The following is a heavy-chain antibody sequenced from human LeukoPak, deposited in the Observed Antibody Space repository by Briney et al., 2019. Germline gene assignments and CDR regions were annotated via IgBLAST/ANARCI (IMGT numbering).Heavy chain of an antibody. CDR3: GGLAVFDY. Sequence: GGSLRLSCAASGFTFSNYDMHWARQAPGKGLEWVTFIRSDGSNKYYADSVKGRFTISRDNSRNTLYLQMNSLRPEDTAVYYCGGLAVFDYWGQGTLVTVSS. CDR1: GFTFSNYD. J-gene: IGHJ4*02. V-gene: IGHV3-30*02. D-gene: IGHD2-15*01. CDR2: IRSDGSNK.